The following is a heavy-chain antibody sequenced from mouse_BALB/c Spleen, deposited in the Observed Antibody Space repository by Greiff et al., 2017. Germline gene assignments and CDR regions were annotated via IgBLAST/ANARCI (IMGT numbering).Heavy chain of an antibody. CDR3: TSSLTGSFDV. CDR2: IYPGNSDT. V-gene: IGHV1-5*01. CDR1: GYSFTSYW. Sequence: EVQLQQSGTVLVRPGASVKMSCKASGYSFTSYWMHWVKQRPGQGLEWIGAIYPGNSDTSYNQKFKGKAKLTAVTSASTAYMELSSLTNEDSAVYYCTSSLTGSFDVWGAGTTVTVSS. J-gene: IGHJ1*01. D-gene: IGHD4-1*01.